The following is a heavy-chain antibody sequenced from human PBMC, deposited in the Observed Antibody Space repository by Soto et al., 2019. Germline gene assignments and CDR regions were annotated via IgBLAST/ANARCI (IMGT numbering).Heavy chain of an antibody. Sequence: EAQLVESGGGLVQPGGSLRLSCAASGFTFSSYSMNWVRQAPGKGLEWVSYISSSGSTIYYADSVKGRFTISRDNAKHSLYLQMKRLRDKATAVYYCARDLRMVSAIDFDYWGQGTLVTVSS. V-gene: IGHV3-48*02. D-gene: IGHD2-8*01. J-gene: IGHJ4*02. CDR3: ARDLRMVSAIDFDY. CDR1: GFTFSSYS. CDR2: ISSSGSTI.